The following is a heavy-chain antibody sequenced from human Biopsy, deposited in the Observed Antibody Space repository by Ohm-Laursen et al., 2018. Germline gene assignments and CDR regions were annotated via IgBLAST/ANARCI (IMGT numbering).Heavy chain of an antibody. CDR1: GGSLSGYF. Sequence: SQTLSLTCAVSGGSLSGYFWSWIRQPPGKGLEWIGHNQNSGSTNYNPSLKGRVTISADTFKNQFSLKLSSVTAADTAMYYCARGRGWGNTYFRSFDYWGQGTLVTVSS. CDR2: NQNSGST. V-gene: IGHV4-59*01. J-gene: IGHJ4*02. D-gene: IGHD3-9*01. CDR3: ARGRGWGNTYFRSFDY.